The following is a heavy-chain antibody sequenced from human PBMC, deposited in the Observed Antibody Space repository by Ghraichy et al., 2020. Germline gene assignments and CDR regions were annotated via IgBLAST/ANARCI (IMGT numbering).Heavy chain of an antibody. D-gene: IGHD3-10*01. Sequence: SETLSLTCAVYGGSFSGYYWSWIRQPPGKGLEWIGEINHSGSTNYNPSLKSRVTISVDTSKNQFSLKLSSVTAADTAVYYCASMVRGVITGDYYYYYGMDVWGQGTTVTVSS. J-gene: IGHJ6*02. CDR3: ASMVRGVITGDYYYYYGMDV. CDR1: GGSFSGYY. CDR2: INHSGST. V-gene: IGHV4-34*01.